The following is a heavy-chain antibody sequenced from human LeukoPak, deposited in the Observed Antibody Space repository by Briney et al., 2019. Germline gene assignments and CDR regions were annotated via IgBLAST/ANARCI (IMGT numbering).Heavy chain of an antibody. J-gene: IGHJ6*03. V-gene: IGHV4-61*02. CDR3: AREAGPAATRHYYYYYMDV. Sequence: SETLSLTCTVSGGSISSGSYYWSWIRQPAGMGLEWIGRIYTSGSTNYNPSLKSRVTISVDTSKNQFSLKLSSVTAADTAVYYCAREAGPAATRHYYYYYMDVWGKGTTVTVSS. CDR1: GGSISSGSYY. D-gene: IGHD2-2*01. CDR2: IYTSGST.